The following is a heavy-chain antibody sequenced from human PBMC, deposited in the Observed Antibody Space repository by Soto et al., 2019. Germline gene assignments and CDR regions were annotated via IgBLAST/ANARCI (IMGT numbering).Heavy chain of an antibody. CDR1: GYTFSSYA. V-gene: IGHV1-3*01. Sequence: QVPLVQSGAEVKKPGASVKVSCKASGYTFSSYALHWVRQAPGQRLEWMGWINAGNGNTKYSQKFQGRVTFTRDTSASTAYMELSSLRSEDTAVYYCASPSCVSGSYYWGQGTLVTVSS. J-gene: IGHJ4*02. CDR3: ASPSCVSGSYY. D-gene: IGHD3-10*01. CDR2: INAGNGNT.